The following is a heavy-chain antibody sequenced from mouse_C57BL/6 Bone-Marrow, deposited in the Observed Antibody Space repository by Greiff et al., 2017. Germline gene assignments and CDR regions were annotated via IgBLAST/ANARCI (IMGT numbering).Heavy chain of an antibody. V-gene: IGHV1-42*01. CDR3: ARDYGSSCFAY. CDR1: GYSFTGYY. Sequence: EVNLVESGPELVKPGASVKISCKASGYSFTGYYMNWVKQSPEKSLEWIGEINPSTGGTTYNQKFKAKATLTVDKSSSTAYMQLKSLTSADSAVYCCARDYGSSCFAYWGQGTLVTVSA. CDR2: INPSTGGT. J-gene: IGHJ3*01. D-gene: IGHD1-1*01.